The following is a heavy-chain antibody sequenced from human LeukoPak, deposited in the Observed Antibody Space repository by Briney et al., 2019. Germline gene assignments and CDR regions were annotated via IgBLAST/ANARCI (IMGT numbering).Heavy chain of an antibody. CDR3: ARDLRAGGTWSYGVYFDL. V-gene: IGHV3-7*01. CDR1: GFTFSSYW. CDR2: IKQDGSEK. D-gene: IGHD4-17*01. J-gene: IGHJ2*01. Sequence: GGSLRLSCAASGFTFSSYWMSWVRQAPGKGLEWVANIKQDGSEKYYVDSVKGRFTISRGNGKNSLYLLLNSLTPEDTAVYYCARDLRAGGTWSYGVYFDLWGRGTLVTVSS.